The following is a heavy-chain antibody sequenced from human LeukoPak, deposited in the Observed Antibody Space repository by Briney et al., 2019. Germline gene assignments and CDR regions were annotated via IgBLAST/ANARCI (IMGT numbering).Heavy chain of an antibody. CDR3: ARERGRGRDSPWFDY. D-gene: IGHD3-16*01. V-gene: IGHV3-53*01. CDR1: GFTFSDYY. J-gene: IGHJ4*02. Sequence: GGSLRLSCAASGFTFSDYYMSWIRQAPGKGLEWVSVIYSDGSTYYADSVKGRFTISRDNSKNTLYLQMYGLRAEDTAVYYCARERGRGRDSPWFDYWGQGTLVTVSS. CDR2: IYSDGST.